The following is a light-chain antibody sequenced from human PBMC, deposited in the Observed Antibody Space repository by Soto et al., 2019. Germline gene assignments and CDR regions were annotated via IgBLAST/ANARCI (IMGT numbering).Light chain of an antibody. CDR1: SSNIGAGYD. CDR3: PSYDSSLSGLV. Sequence: QSVLTQPPSVSGAPGQRVTISCTGSSSNIGAGYDVHWYQQLPGTAPKLLIYVNNNRPSGFPDRFSGSKSGTSASLAITGIKAEDEADYYCPSYDSSLSGLVFGGGTKVTVL. CDR2: VNN. J-gene: IGLJ2*01. V-gene: IGLV1-40*01.